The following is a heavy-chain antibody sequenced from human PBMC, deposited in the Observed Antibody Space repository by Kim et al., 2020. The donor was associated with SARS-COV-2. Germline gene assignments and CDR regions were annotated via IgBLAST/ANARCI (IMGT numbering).Heavy chain of an antibody. CDR1: GYTFTSYA. Sequence: ASVKVSCKASGYTFTSYAMHWVRQAPGQRLEWMGWINAGNGNTKYSQKFQGRVTITRDTSASTAYMELSSLRSEDTAVYYCARASSLLWFGELLQTDFGYWGQGTLVTVSS. V-gene: IGHV1-3*01. CDR3: ARASSLLWFGELLQTDFGY. CDR2: INAGNGNT. J-gene: IGHJ4*02. D-gene: IGHD3-10*01.